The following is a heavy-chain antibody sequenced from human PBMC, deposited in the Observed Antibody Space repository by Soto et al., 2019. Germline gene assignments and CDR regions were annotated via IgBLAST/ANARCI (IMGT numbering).Heavy chain of an antibody. V-gene: IGHV4-31*11. Sequence: TLPLTCAVYGGSFSGYYWSWIRQHPGKGMESIGXLYYSXSTYYKQSLKXXVTISVDTXKNQLSLKLSSVNDADKDVYYCARELRAHWFAPWGKGTLVTVYS. D-gene: IGHD4-17*01. CDR2: LYYSXST. CDR1: GGSFSGYY. J-gene: IGHJ5*02. CDR3: ARELRAHWFAP.